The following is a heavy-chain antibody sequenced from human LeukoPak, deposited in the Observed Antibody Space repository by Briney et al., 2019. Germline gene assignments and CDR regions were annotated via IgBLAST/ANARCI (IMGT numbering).Heavy chain of an antibody. CDR3: ARGGTTGYYSYFYMDV. J-gene: IGHJ6*03. V-gene: IGHV1-2*02. Sequence: ASVKVSCKASGYTFTGYYMHWVRQAPGQGLEWMGWINPNSGGTNYAQKFQGRVTMTRDMSTSTDYMELSSLRSEDTAVYYCARGGTTGYYSYFYMDVWGKGTTVTISS. D-gene: IGHD3-16*01. CDR2: INPNSGGT. CDR1: GYTFTGYY.